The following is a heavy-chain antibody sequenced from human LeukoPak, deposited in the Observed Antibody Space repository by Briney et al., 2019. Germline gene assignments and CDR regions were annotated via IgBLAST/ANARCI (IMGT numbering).Heavy chain of an antibody. V-gene: IGHV3-66*01. J-gene: IGHJ4*02. CDR2: IYSGGST. CDR3: ARDLVVVPAAILDY. Sequence: GGSLRLSCAASGFTVSSNYMSWIRQAPGKGLEWVSVIYSGGSTYYADSVKGRFTISRDNSKNTLYLQMNSLRAEDTAVYYCARDLVVVPAAILDYWGQGTLVTVSS. CDR1: GFTVSSNY. D-gene: IGHD2-2*01.